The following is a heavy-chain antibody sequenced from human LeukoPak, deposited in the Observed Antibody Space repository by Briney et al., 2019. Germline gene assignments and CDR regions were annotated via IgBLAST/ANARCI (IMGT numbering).Heavy chain of an antibody. CDR3: VREALARAVNWFDP. D-gene: IGHD3-10*01. Sequence: PGGSLRLSCAASGFTFSSFSMNWVRQAPGKGLEWVSSISGSSAHIYSADSLKGRFTTTRDNAKNSVFLEMNSLRAEDTAVYYCVREALARAVNWFDPWGQGTLVIVSS. CDR2: ISGSSAHI. CDR1: GFTFSSFS. J-gene: IGHJ5*02. V-gene: IGHV3-21*01.